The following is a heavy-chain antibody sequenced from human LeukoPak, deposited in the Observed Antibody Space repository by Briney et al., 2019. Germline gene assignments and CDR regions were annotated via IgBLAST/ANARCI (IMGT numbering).Heavy chain of an antibody. CDR3: ARAPYFESSGPL. Sequence: GGSLRLSCAGSGFFFSSYWMSWVRQAPGKGLEWVANIRQDGAERYYVDSVKGRFTISRDNAKNSVYLEMNSLRVEDTAVYFCARAPYFESSGPLWGQGTLVTVSS. CDR1: GFFFSSYW. V-gene: IGHV3-7*01. CDR2: IRQDGAER. D-gene: IGHD3-22*01. J-gene: IGHJ4*02.